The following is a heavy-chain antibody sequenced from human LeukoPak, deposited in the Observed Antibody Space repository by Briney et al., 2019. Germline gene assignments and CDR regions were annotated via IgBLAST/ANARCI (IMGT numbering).Heavy chain of an antibody. CDR2: INHSGST. CDR3: ARARITMVRGVIIIRGGHFDS. J-gene: IGHJ4*02. D-gene: IGHD3-10*01. Sequence: SETLSLTCAVYGXSFSGYYWSWIRQAPGKGLEWIGEINHSGSTNYNPSLKSRVTISVDTSKNQFSLKLSSVTAADTAIYYCARARITMVRGVIIIRGGHFDSWGQGTLVTVSS. V-gene: IGHV4-34*01. CDR1: GXSFSGYY.